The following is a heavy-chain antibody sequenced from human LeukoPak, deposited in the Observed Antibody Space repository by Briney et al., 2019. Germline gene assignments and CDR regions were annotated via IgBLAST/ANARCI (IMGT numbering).Heavy chain of an antibody. J-gene: IGHJ6*03. Sequence: GGSLRLSCAASGFSFNNYAMSWVRQAPGKGLQWVSAISTTGGSTYYADSVKGRFTISRDNSKNTLSLQMDSLRVEDTAVYYCAKGSDQFNYYNYMDVWGKGTTVTVSS. CDR3: AKGSDQFNYYNYMDV. CDR1: GFSFNNYA. V-gene: IGHV3-23*01. CDR2: ISTTGGST. D-gene: IGHD3-3*01.